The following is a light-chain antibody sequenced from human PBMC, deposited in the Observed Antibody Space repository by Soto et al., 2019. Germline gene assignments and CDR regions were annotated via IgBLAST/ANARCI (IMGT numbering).Light chain of an antibody. CDR3: QQLNSFPIT. CDR2: AAS. Sequence: DIQLTQAPSFLSASAGDRVTITCRASQVISSYLAWYQQKPGRAPKLLIYAASTLPSGVPSRFSGSGSGTEFTLTITSLQPEDFATYYCQQLNSFPITFGQGTRLEIK. J-gene: IGKJ5*01. V-gene: IGKV1-9*01. CDR1: QVISSY.